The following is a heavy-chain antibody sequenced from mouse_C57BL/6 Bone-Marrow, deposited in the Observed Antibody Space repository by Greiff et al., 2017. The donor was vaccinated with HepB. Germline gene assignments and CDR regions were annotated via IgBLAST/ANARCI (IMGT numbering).Heavy chain of an antibody. D-gene: IGHD1-1*01. CDR1: GYTFTSYW. J-gene: IGHJ4*01. V-gene: IGHV1-69*01. CDR2: IDPSDSYT. CDR3: ARPSYYRAMDY. Sequence: QVQLQQPGAELVMPGASVKLSCKASGYTFTSYWMHWVKQRPGQGLEWIGEIDPSDSYTNYTQKFKGKSTLTVDKSSSTAYMQLSSLTSEDSAVYYCARPSYYRAMDYWGQGTSVTVSS.